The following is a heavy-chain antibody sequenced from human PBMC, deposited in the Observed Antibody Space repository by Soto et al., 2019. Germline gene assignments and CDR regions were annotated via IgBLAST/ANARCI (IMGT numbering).Heavy chain of an antibody. D-gene: IGHD2-21*01. CDR2: IIPILGIA. CDR3: ARGGDGYPAG. V-gene: IGHV1-69*02. CDR1: GGTFSSYT. Sequence: QVQLVQSGAEVKKPGSSVKVSCKASGGTFSSYTISWVRQAPGQGLEWMGRIIPILGIANYAQKFQGRVXIXXDKSTSTADMELSSLRSEDTAVYYCARGGDGYPAGWGQGTLVTVSS. J-gene: IGHJ4*02.